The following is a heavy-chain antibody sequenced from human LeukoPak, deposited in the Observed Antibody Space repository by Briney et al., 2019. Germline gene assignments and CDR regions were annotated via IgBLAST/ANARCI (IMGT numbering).Heavy chain of an antibody. CDR3: APLEVTWGDP. V-gene: IGHV3-74*01. D-gene: IGHD7-27*01. Sequence: PGGSLRLSCAASGFTFSSYWMHWVRQAPGKGRLGVSRISSDGSTTTYADSLKGRFTISRDNAKNTLYLQMNSLRAEDTAVYYCAPLEVTWGDPWGQGTLVPVPS. CDR2: ISSDGSTT. J-gene: IGHJ5*02. CDR1: GFTFSSYW.